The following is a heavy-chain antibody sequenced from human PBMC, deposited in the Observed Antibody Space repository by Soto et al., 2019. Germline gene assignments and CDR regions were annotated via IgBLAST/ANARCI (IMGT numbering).Heavy chain of an antibody. J-gene: IGHJ4*02. Sequence: PGGSLRLSCAASGFTFSSYSMNWVRQAPGKGLEWVSSISSSSSYIYYADSVKGRFTISRDNAKNSLYLQMNSLRAEDTAAYYCARLSIKFPSYFDYWGQGTLVTVS. CDR2: ISSSSSYI. D-gene: IGHD3-16*02. CDR3: ARLSIKFPSYFDY. CDR1: GFTFSSYS. V-gene: IGHV3-21*01.